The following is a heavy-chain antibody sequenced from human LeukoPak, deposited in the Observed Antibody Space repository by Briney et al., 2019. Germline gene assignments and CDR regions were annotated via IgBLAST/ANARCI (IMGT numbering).Heavy chain of an antibody. J-gene: IGHJ4*02. V-gene: IGHV3-33*01. Sequence: TGGSLRLSCAASGLTFSSYGMHWVRQAPGKGLEWVAVIWYDGSNKYYADSVKGRFTISRDNSKNTLYLQMNSLRAEDTAVYYCARGELRYFDWTDYWGQGTLVTVSS. CDR2: IWYDGSNK. CDR1: GLTFSSYG. D-gene: IGHD3-9*01. CDR3: ARGELRYFDWTDY.